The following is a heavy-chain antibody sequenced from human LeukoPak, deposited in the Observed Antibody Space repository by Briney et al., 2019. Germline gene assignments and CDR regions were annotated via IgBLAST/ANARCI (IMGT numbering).Heavy chain of an antibody. CDR2: IIPIFGTA. CDR3: ARADGYSSSSGVRVLGY. D-gene: IGHD6-6*01. V-gene: IGHV1-69*13. Sequence: SVKVSCKASGGTFSSYAISWVRQAPGQGLEWMGGIIPIFGTANYAQKFQGRVTITADESTSTAYMELSSLRSEDTAVYYCARADGYSSSSGVRVLGYWGQGTLVTVSS. J-gene: IGHJ4*02. CDR1: GGTFSSYA.